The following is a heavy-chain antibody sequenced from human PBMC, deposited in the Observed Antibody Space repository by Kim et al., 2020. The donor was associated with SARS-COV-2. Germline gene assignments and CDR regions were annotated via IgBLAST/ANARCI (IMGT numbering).Heavy chain of an antibody. CDR3: TTSAWDRYYDFWSGPLAWGMDV. CDR1: GFTFSNAW. D-gene: IGHD3-3*01. Sequence: GGSLRLSCAASGFTFSNAWMSWVRQAPGKGLEWVGRIKSKTDGGTTDYAAPVKGRFTISRDDSKNTLYLQMNSLKTEDTAVYYCTTSAWDRYYDFWSGPLAWGMDVWGQGTTVTVSS. J-gene: IGHJ6*02. CDR2: IKSKTDGGTT. V-gene: IGHV3-15*01.